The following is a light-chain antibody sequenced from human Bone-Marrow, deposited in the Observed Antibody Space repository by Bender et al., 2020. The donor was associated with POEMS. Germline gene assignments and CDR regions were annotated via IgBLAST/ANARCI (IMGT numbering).Light chain of an antibody. V-gene: IGLV1-44*01. CDR2: SSH. Sequence: QSVLTQPPSASGTPGQRVTISCSGSSSNIGSNSVNWYQQLPGTAPKLLIYSSHRRPSEVPDRFSGSRSGTSASLAISGLQSEDEADYYCCSYVGSSTFYVFGTGTKVTVL. CDR1: SSNIGSNS. CDR3: CSYVGSSTFYV. J-gene: IGLJ1*01.